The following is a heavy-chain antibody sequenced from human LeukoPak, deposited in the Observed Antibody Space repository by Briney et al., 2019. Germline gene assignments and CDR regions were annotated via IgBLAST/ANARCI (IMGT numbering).Heavy chain of an antibody. CDR2: INPNSGGT. CDR1: GYTFTGYY. V-gene: IGHV1-2*04. J-gene: IGHJ6*02. D-gene: IGHD6-19*01. Sequence: ASVKVSCKASGYTFTGYYMHWVRQAPGQGLEWMGWINPNSGGTNYAQKFQGWVTMTRDTSISTAYMELSRLRSDDTAVYYCARDISRIAVAATPSEYYYYGMDAWGQGTTVTVSS. CDR3: ARDISRIAVAATPSEYYYYGMDA.